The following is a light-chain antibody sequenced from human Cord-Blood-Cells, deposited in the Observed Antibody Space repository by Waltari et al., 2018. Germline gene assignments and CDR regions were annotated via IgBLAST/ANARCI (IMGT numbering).Light chain of an antibody. Sequence: DIQMTQSPSSLSASVGDRVTITCQASQDISNYLNWYQQKPGKAPKLLIYDASNLETGVPSRFSGSGSGTDFTFTISSLQPDDFATYYCQQYNSYSYTFGQGTKLEIK. J-gene: IGKJ2*01. CDR2: DAS. CDR3: QQYNSYSYT. V-gene: IGKV1-33*01. CDR1: QDISNY.